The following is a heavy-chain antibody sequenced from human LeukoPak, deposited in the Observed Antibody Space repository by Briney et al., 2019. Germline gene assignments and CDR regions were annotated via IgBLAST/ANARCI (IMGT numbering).Heavy chain of an antibody. CDR3: AGTIKQWLASDY. CDR1: GGSFSGYY. Sequence: PSETLSLTCAVYGGSFSGYYWSWIRQPPGEGLEWIGEINHSGSTNYNPSLKSRVTISVDTSKNQFSLKLSSVTAADTAVYYCAGTIKQWLASDYWGQGTLVTVSS. CDR2: INHSGST. D-gene: IGHD6-19*01. V-gene: IGHV4-34*01. J-gene: IGHJ4*02.